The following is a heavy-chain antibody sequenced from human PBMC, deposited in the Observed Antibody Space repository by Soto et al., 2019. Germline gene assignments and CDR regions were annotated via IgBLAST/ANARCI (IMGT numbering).Heavy chain of an antibody. V-gene: IGHV4-59*01. CDR1: GGSISSYY. D-gene: IGHD2-2*01. CDR2: IYYSGST. Sequence: QVQLQEWGPGLVKPSETLSLTCTVSGGSISSYYWSWIRQPPGKGLEWIGYIYYSGSTNYNPSLTTRVTISVDTSKPQFSLKLSSVTAADTAVYYCAREGTTVASYYYSGMAVWGQGTTVTVSS. CDR3: AREGTTVASYYYSGMAV. J-gene: IGHJ6*02.